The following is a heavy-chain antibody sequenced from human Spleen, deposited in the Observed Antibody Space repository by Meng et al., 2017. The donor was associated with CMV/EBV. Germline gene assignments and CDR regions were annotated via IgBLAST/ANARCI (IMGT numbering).Heavy chain of an antibody. V-gene: IGHV1-46*01. J-gene: IGHJ4*02. CDR3: ARDIVGATTRFDY. Sequence: QVQLVQSGAEVKKPGASVEVSGKASGYTFTSYYMHWVRQAPGRGLEWMGLINPNGGTTTYAQKFQGRVTMTRDTSTSTVYMQLSSLRSEDTAVYYCARDIVGATTRFDYWGQGTLVTVSS. CDR2: INPNGGTT. D-gene: IGHD1-26*01. CDR1: GYTFTSYY.